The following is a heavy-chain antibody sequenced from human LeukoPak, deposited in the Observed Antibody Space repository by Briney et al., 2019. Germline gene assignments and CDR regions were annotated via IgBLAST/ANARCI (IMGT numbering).Heavy chain of an antibody. CDR1: GGTFSSYA. J-gene: IGHJ6*04. CDR3: ASCSSTSCRPYYYYYGMDV. CDR2: IIPIFGTA. V-gene: IGHV1-69*06. D-gene: IGHD2-2*01. Sequence: ASVKVCCKASGGTFSSYAISWVRQAPGQGLEWMGGIIPIFGTANYAQKFQGRVTITADKSTSTAYMELSSLRSEDTAVYYCASCSSTSCRPYYYYYGMDVWGKGTTVTVSS.